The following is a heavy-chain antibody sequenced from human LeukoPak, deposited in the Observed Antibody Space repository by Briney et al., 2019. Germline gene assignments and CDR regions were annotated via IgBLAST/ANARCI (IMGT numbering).Heavy chain of an antibody. V-gene: IGHV3-64*04. CDR3: AKASRQAAVASPLDY. J-gene: IGHJ4*02. D-gene: IGHD6-19*01. CDR2: ISSNGGST. CDR1: GFTFSSYA. Sequence: GGSLRLSCSASGFTFSSYAMHWVRQAPGEGLEFVSAISSNGGSTYYADSVKGRFTISRDNSKDTLFLQMNSLKADDTAVYYCAKASRQAAVASPLDYWGQGTLVTVSS.